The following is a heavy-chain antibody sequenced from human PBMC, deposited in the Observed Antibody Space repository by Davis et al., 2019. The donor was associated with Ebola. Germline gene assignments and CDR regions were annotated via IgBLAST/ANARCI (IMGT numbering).Heavy chain of an antibody. CDR3: ARGRGAAYYYYGMDV. CDR2: INHSGST. J-gene: IGHJ6*02. CDR1: GFTFSSYW. D-gene: IGHD4/OR15-4a*01. Sequence: ESLKISCAASGFTFSSYWMSWVRQAPGKGLEWIGEINHSGSTNYNPSLKSRVTISVDTSKNQFSLKLSSVTAADTAVYYCARGRGAAYYYYGMDVWGQGTTVTVSS. V-gene: IGHV4-34*01.